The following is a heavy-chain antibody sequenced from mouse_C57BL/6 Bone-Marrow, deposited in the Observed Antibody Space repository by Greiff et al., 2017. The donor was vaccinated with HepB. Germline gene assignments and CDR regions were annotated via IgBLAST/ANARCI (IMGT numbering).Heavy chain of an antibody. V-gene: IGHV7-3*01. J-gene: IGHJ3*01. CDR3: ARSPSYGSSLWFAY. Sequence: EVKLVESGGGLVQPGGSLSLSCAASGFTFTDYYMSWVRQPPGKALEWLGFIRNKANGYTTEYSASVKGRFTISRDNSQSILYLQMNALRAEDSATYYCARSPSYGSSLWFAYWGQGTLVTVSA. CDR2: IRNKANGYTT. D-gene: IGHD1-1*01. CDR1: GFTFTDYY.